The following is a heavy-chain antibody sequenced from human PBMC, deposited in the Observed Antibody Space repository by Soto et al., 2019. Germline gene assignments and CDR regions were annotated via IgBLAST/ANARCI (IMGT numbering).Heavy chain of an antibody. J-gene: IGHJ4*02. CDR1: GYTFTSYG. Sequence: QVQLVQSGAEVKKPGASVKVSCKASGYTFTSYGISWVRQAPGQGLEWMGWISAYNGNTNYAQKLQGRVTITTDTSTTTAYNEERRLRCADTAVYYCAGAVAGPVFSDYWGQGTLVTVSS. CDR2: ISAYNGNT. CDR3: AGAVAGPVFSDY. V-gene: IGHV1-18*01. D-gene: IGHD6-19*01.